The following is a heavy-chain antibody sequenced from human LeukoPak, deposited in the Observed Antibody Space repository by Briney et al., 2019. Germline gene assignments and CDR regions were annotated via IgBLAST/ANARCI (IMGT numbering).Heavy chain of an antibody. CDR2: IYYSGST. J-gene: IGHJ4*02. CDR1: GGSISSSSYY. Sequence: SETLSLTCTVSGGSISSSSYYWGWIRQPPGKGLEWIGSIYYSGSTYYNPSLKSRVTIPVDTSKNQFSLKLSSVTAADTAVYYCAREWDGYNYFAYWGQGTLVTVSS. CDR3: AREWDGYNYFAY. V-gene: IGHV4-39*07. D-gene: IGHD5-24*01.